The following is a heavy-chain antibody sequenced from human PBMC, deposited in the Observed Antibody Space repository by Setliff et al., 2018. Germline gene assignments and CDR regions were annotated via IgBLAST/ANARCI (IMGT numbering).Heavy chain of an antibody. V-gene: IGHV1-69*10. CDR3: AKVLDTTGYYYFDF. CDR1: GGTFSSYA. Sequence: GASVKVSCKASGGTFSSYAISWVRQAPGQGLEWMGGIIPILGIANYAQKFQGRVTITADESTSTLYLDMSSLRSEDAAVYYCAKVLDTTGYYYFDFWGQGTLVTVS. CDR2: IIPILGIA. D-gene: IGHD3-22*01. J-gene: IGHJ4*02.